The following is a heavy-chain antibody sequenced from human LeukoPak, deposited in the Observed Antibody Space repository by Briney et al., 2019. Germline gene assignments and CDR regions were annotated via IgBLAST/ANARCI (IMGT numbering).Heavy chain of an antibody. V-gene: IGHV4-61*08. CDR2: IYYSGST. Sequence: PSETLSLTCAVSGGSISSGGYSWSWIRQPPGKGLEWIGYIYYSGSTNYNPSLKSRVTISVDTSKNQFSLKLSSVTAADTAVYYCARLGRPVGYYFDYWGQGTLVTVSS. J-gene: IGHJ4*02. CDR1: GGSISSGGYS. D-gene: IGHD3-16*01. CDR3: ARLGRPVGYYFDY.